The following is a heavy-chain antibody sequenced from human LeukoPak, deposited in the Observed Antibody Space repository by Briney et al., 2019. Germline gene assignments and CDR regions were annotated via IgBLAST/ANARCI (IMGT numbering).Heavy chain of an antibody. CDR3: ARDVRGTTSYYSSGSSPALDY. D-gene: IGHD3-10*01. CDR2: ISGYNGNT. CDR1: GYTFTSYG. Sequence: GASVKVSCKASGYTFTSYGISWVRQAPGQGLEWMGWISGYNGNTNYAQKLQGRVTMTTDTSTSTAYMELRSLRSDDTAVYYCARDVRGTTSYYSSGSSPALDYWGQGTLVTVSS. V-gene: IGHV1-18*01. J-gene: IGHJ4*02.